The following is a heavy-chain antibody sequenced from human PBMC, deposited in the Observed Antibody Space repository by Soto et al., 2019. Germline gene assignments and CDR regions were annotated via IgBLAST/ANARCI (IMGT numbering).Heavy chain of an antibody. CDR3: ARDSGYGSRASVNQDLEY. Sequence: EVQLEESGGGLVQPGGSLRLSCAASGFTFGSYWMSWVRQAPGKGPEWLATIKWDASEKKYVDSVKGRFTTSRDNAKNALDLQMDSLRAEDTAGYYCARDSGYGSRASVNQDLEYWGQGTLVTVSS. CDR2: IKWDASEK. J-gene: IGHJ4*01. CDR1: GFTFGSYW. D-gene: IGHD3-10*01. V-gene: IGHV3-7*01.